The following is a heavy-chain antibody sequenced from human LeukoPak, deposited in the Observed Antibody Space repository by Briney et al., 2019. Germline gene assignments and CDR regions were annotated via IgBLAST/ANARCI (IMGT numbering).Heavy chain of an antibody. Sequence: PSETLSLTCTVSGGSISSYYWGWIRQPPGKGLEWIGSIYYSGSTYYNPSLKSRVTISVDTSKNQFSLKLSSVTAADTAVYYCARDRSSSWYRNHDAFDIWGQGTMVTVSS. CDR1: GGSISSYY. D-gene: IGHD6-13*01. V-gene: IGHV4-39*02. J-gene: IGHJ3*02. CDR2: IYYSGST. CDR3: ARDRSSSWYRNHDAFDI.